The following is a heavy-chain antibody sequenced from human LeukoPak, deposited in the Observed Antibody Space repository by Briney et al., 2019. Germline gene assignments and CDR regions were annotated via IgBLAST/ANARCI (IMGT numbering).Heavy chain of an antibody. Sequence: GGSLRLSCAASGFTFSSYGIHWIRQAPGKGLEWVAVIWYDGSNKYYADPVKGRFTISRDNSKNTLDLHMNSLRAEDTAVYYCAGGVLRYFDWLPQDYYYYGMDVWGQGTTVTVSS. CDR1: GFTFSSYG. D-gene: IGHD3-9*01. CDR2: IWYDGSNK. V-gene: IGHV3-33*01. J-gene: IGHJ6*02. CDR3: AGGVLRYFDWLPQDYYYYGMDV.